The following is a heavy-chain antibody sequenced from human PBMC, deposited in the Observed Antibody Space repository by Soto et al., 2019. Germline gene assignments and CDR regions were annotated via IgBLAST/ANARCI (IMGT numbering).Heavy chain of an antibody. V-gene: IGHV3-48*03. CDR3: ASSTSGCTPYFDC. Sequence: EVQLVESGGGLVQPGGSLRLSCAASGFTFSGYEMYWVRQAPGKGLEWVSYISSSGSTIYYADSVKGRFTISRDNAKNSLYLQTNSLRAEDTAVYYCASSTSGCTPYFDCWGQGTLVTVSS. J-gene: IGHJ4*02. D-gene: IGHD6-19*01. CDR2: ISSSGSTI. CDR1: GFTFSGYE.